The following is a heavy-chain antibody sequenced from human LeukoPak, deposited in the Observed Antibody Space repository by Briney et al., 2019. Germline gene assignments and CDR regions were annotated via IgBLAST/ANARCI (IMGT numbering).Heavy chain of an antibody. CDR1: VGIFSSYA. J-gene: IGHJ4*02. Sequence: SVKVFCKACVGIFSSYAISWVRQARGQGLEWMGGIIPIFGTANYAQKFQGRVTMTADESTSTAYMELSSLRSEDTAVYYCARDGGGYCSSTSCRGDYWGQGTLVTVSS. V-gene: IGHV1-69*13. CDR3: ARDGGGYCSSTSCRGDY. CDR2: IIPIFGTA. D-gene: IGHD2-2*01.